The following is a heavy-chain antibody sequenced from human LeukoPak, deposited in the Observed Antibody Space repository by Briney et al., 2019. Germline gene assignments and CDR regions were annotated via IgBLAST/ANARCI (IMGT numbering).Heavy chain of an antibody. CDR2: IYTSGST. V-gene: IGHV4-4*07. CDR1: GGSISSYY. Sequence: SETLSLTCTVSGGSISSYYWSWIRQPAGKGLEWIGRIYTSGSTNYNPSRKSRVTMSVDTSKSQFSLKLSSVTAPHTTMYYYAGVVPRCYAFDIWGPGTMVTVSS. D-gene: IGHD2-21*01. J-gene: IGHJ3*02. CDR3: AGVVPRCYAFDI.